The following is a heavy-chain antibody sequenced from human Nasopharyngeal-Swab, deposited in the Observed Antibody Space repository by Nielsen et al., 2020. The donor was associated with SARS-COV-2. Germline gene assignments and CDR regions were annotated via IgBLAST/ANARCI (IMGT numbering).Heavy chain of an antibody. D-gene: IGHD4-11*01. V-gene: IGHV3-21*01. CDR3: ARDLEVGLSSYSNQDY. CDR2: ISSSSSYI. Sequence: GESLKISCAASGFTFSSYSMNWVRQAPGKGLEWVSSISSSSSYIYYADSVKGRFTISRDNSKNTLYLQMNSLRAEDTAVYYCARDLEVGLSSYSNQDYWGQGTLVTVSS. CDR1: GFTFSSYS. J-gene: IGHJ4*02.